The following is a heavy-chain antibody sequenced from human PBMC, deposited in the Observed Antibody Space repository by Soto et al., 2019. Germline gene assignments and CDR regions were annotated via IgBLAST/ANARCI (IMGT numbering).Heavy chain of an antibody. V-gene: IGHV3-30*18. CDR3: AEDLAYCGGDCLVYYYGMDV. CDR1: GFTFSNFR. D-gene: IGHD2-21*02. J-gene: IGHJ6*02. CDR2: ISYDGSNK. Sequence: GGSLTLSSAASGFTFSNFRMHRVRQAPGKGLEWVAVISYDGSNKYYADSVKGRFTISRDNSKNTLYLQMNSLRAEDTAVYYCAEDLAYCGGDCLVYYYGMDVWGQGT.